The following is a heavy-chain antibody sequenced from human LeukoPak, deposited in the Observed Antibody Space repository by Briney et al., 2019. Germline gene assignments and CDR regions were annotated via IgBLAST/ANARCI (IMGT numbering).Heavy chain of an antibody. CDR3: ARQEYCSSTSCPDQNWFDP. Sequence: SETLSLTCAVSGGSISSYYWSWIRQPPGKGLEWIGYIYTSGSTNYNPSLKSRVTISVDTSKNQFSLKLSSVTAADTAVYYCARQEYCSSTSCPDQNWFDPWGQGTLVTVSS. CDR1: GGSISSYY. V-gene: IGHV4-4*09. J-gene: IGHJ5*02. D-gene: IGHD2-2*01. CDR2: IYTSGST.